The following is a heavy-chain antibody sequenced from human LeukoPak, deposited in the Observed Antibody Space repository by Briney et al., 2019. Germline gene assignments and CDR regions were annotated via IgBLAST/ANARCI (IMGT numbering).Heavy chain of an antibody. CDR2: INTGNGDT. CDR3: ARRGGSGHEFGYDY. CDR1: GYTFTTYD. D-gene: IGHD5-12*01. J-gene: IGHJ4*02. V-gene: IGHV1-3*04. Sequence: ASVKVSCKPSGYTFTTYDLHRVRQAPGQRLEWMGWINTGNGDTRYSQQFQGRVTITRDTSASTAYMELSSLRSEDTAVYYCARRGGSGHEFGYDYWGQGTLVTVSS.